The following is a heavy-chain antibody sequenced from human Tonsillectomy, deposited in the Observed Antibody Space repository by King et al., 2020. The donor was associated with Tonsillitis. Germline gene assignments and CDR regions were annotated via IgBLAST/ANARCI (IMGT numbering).Heavy chain of an antibody. J-gene: IGHJ5*02. Sequence: VQLVESGAEVKKPGSSVKVSCKASGGTFSSYAISWGRQAPGQGLEWMGGIIPIFGTANYAQKFQGRVTITADESTSTAYMELGSLRSVDTAVYYCARDGQDYYDSSGSSWFDPWGQGTLVTVSS. CDR1: GGTFSSYA. CDR2: IIPIFGTA. V-gene: IGHV1-69*01. D-gene: IGHD3-22*01. CDR3: ARDGQDYYDSSGSSWFDP.